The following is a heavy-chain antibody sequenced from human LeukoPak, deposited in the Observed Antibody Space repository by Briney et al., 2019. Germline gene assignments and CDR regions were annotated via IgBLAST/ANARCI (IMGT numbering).Heavy chain of an antibody. CDR2: IYTSGST. CDR1: GGSISSGSYY. D-gene: IGHD6-13*01. V-gene: IGHV4-61*02. J-gene: IGHJ6*03. CDR3: ARGGAAAGTGFNYYYYYMDV. Sequence: PSETLSLTCTVSGGSISSGSYYWSWIRQPAGKGLEWIGRIYTSGSTNYNPSLKSRVTISVDTSKNQFSLKLSSVTAADTAVYYCARGGAAAGTGFNYYYYYMDVWGKGTTVTISS.